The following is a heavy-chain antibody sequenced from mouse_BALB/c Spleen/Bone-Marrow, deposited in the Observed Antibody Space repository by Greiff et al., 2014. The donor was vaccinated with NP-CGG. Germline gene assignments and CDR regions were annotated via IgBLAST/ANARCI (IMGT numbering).Heavy chain of an antibody. CDR2: IYPGSGST. CDR3: TGAPGFAD. CDR1: GYTFTSYW. Sequence: KQSGSELVRPGASVKLSCKASGYTFTSYWMHWVKQRPGQGLEWIGNIYPGSGSTNYDEKFKSKATLTVDTSSSTAYMQLSSLTSVDSAVYYRTGAPGFADWGQGTLVTVSA. V-gene: IGHV1S22*01. J-gene: IGHJ3*01.